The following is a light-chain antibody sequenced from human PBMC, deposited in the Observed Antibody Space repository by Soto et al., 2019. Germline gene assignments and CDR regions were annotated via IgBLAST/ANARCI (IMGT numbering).Light chain of an antibody. J-gene: IGKJ5*01. CDR1: QSVSSTY. Sequence: EIVLTQSPGTLSLSPGERATLSCRASQSVSSTYLAWYQQKPGQAPRLLIYGASSRATGIPDGFSGSGSGTDFTLSISRLEPEDFAVYYCQQYGGSPITFGQGTRLEIK. CDR3: QQYGGSPIT. CDR2: GAS. V-gene: IGKV3-20*01.